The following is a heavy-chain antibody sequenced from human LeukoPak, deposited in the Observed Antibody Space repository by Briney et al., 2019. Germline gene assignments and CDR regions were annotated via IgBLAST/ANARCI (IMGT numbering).Heavy chain of an antibody. CDR3: AKDGGYDSSGLFDY. CDR2: IRYDGSNK. CDR1: GFTFSSYG. Sequence: GGSLRLSCAASGFTFSSYGVHWVRQAPGKGLEWVAFIRYDGSNKYYADSVKGRFTISRDNSKNTLYLQMNSLRAEDTAVYYCAKDGGYDSSGLFDYWGQGTLVTVSP. V-gene: IGHV3-30*02. D-gene: IGHD3-22*01. J-gene: IGHJ4*02.